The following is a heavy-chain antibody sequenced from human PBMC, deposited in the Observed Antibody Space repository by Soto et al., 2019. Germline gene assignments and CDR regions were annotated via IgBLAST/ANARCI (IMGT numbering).Heavy chain of an antibody. V-gene: IGHV4-30-4*01. D-gene: IGHD3-22*01. CDR3: ARDSYDSSGSSGYSFDY. J-gene: IGHJ4*02. CDR1: GGSISSGDYY. Sequence: QVQLQESGPGLVKPSQTLSLTCTVSGGSISSGDYYWNWIRQPPGKGLEWIGYIYYSGSTYYNPSVKSRVTISVDTSKNQFSLKLSSVTAAATAVYYCARDSYDSSGSSGYSFDYWGQGTLVTVSS. CDR2: IYYSGST.